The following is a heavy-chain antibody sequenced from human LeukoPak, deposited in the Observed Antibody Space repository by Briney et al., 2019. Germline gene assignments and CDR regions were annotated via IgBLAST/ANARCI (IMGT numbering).Heavy chain of an antibody. CDR2: IYYSGST. J-gene: IGHJ5*02. CDR1: GDSISSTYYY. CDR3: ARWRGYYGSGSYLS. D-gene: IGHD3-10*01. Sequence: SETLSLTCTVSGDSISSTYYYWGWLRQHPGKGLEWIVYIYYSGSTYYNPSLKSRVTISVDTSKNQFSLKLSSVTAADTAAYYCARWRGYYGSGSYLSWGQGTLVTVSS. V-gene: IGHV4-31*03.